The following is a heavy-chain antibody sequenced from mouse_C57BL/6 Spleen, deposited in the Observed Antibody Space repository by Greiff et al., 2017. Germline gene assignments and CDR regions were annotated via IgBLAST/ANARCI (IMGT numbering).Heavy chain of an antibody. J-gene: IGHJ2*01. CDR1: GYTFTSYW. CDR3: ARMGECGRRFDN. CDR2: IYPTSGST. V-gene: IGHV1-55*01. D-gene: IGHD1-2*01. Sequence: QVQLQQPGAELVKPGASVKMSCTASGYTFTSYWVPWVKQRPGQGLEWIGVIYPTSGSTNYNEKFKSKAILTVDPSSSTAYMQLSSLTSEDSAVSDCARMGECGRRFDNGGQGTTLTVSS.